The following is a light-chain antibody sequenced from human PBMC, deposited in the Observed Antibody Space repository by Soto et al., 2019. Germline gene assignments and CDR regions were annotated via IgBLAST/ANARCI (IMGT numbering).Light chain of an antibody. CDR2: DAS. CDR1: QSISSY. CDR3: QQSYSTPRT. V-gene: IGKV1-39*01. J-gene: IGKJ1*01. Sequence: DIQMTQSPSSLSASVGDRVTITCRASQSISSYLNWYQQKPGKAPKLLIYDASSLQSGVPPRFSGSGSGTDFTLTISSLQPEDFATYYCQQSYSTPRTFGQGTKVEIK.